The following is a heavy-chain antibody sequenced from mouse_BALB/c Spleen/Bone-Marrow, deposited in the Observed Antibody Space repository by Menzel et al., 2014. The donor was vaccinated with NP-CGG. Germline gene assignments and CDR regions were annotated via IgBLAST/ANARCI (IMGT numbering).Heavy chain of an antibody. J-gene: IGHJ3*01. CDR2: IRSKSNNYAT. CDR1: GFTFKTYA. V-gene: IGHV10-1*02. D-gene: IGHD4-1*01. CDR3: VLGRDRVAY. Sequence: EVKLMESGGGMVQPKGSLKLSCAASGFTFKTYAMNWVRQTPGKGLEWVARIRSKSNNYATYYVDSVKDRFTISRDDSQSMLFLQMNNLKTEDTAMYYCVLGRDRVAYWGQGTLVTVSS.